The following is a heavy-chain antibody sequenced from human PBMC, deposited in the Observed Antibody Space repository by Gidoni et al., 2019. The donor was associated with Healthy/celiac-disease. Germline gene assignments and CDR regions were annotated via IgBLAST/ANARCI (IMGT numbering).Heavy chain of an antibody. CDR2: ISSSGSTI. D-gene: IGHD2-2*01. CDR1: GFTFSSYE. CDR3: ARVSGGYCSSTSCYSYYFDY. Sequence: EVQLVESGGGLVQPGGSLRLSWSASGFTFSSYEMNWVRQAPGKGLEWVSYISSSGSTIYYADSVKGRFTISRDNAKNSLYLQMNSLRAEDTAVYYCARVSGGYCSSTSCYSYYFDYWGQGTLVTVSS. J-gene: IGHJ4*02. V-gene: IGHV3-48*03.